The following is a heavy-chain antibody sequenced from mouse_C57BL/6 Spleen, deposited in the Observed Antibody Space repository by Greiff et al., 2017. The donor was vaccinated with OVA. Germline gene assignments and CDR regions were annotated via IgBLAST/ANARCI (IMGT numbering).Heavy chain of an antibody. CDR3: ARSHYGSSYEVYFDV. CDR2: IDPANGNT. V-gene: IGHV14-3*01. J-gene: IGHJ1*03. D-gene: IGHD1-1*01. Sequence: VQLQQSVAELVRPGASVKLSCTASGFNIKNTYMHWVKQRPEQGLEWIGRIDPANGNTKYAPKFQGKATITADTSSNTAYLQLSSLTSEDTAIYYCARSHYGSSYEVYFDVWGTGTTVTVSS. CDR1: GFNIKNTY.